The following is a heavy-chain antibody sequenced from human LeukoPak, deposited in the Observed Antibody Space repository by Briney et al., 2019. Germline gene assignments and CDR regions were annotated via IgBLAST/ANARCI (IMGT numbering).Heavy chain of an antibody. CDR2: IYYSGST. CDR1: GGSINSYY. CDR3: AGAPPDYYGSGSYYPFDP. V-gene: IGHV4-59*01. Sequence: SETLSLTCTVSGGSINSYYWSWIRQPPGKGLEWIGYIYYSGSTNYNPSLKSRVTVSVDTSKNQFSLKLSSVTAADTAVYYCAGAPPDYYGSGSYYPFDPWGQGTLVTVSS. D-gene: IGHD3-10*01. J-gene: IGHJ5*02.